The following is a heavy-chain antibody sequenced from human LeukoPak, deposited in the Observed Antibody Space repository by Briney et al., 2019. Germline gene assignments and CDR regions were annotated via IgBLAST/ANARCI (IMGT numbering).Heavy chain of an antibody. CDR3: ARAKWLPHLDYYYYMDV. J-gene: IGHJ6*03. Sequence: PSETLSLTCTVSGGSITSSSYHWGWLRQPPGKGLEWIASIYYSGTTYYNPSLKSRVTISVDTSKNQFSLKLSSVTAADTAVYYCARAKWLPHLDYYYYMDVWGKGTTVTISS. D-gene: IGHD5-12*01. CDR1: GGSITSSSYH. V-gene: IGHV4-39*07. CDR2: IYYSGTT.